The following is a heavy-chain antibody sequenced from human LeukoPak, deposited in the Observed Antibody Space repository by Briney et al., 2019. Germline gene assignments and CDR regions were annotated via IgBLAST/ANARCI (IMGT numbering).Heavy chain of an antibody. Sequence: PGRSLRLSCAASGFTFSSYAMHWVRQAPGKGLEWVAVISYDGSNKYYADSVKGRFTISRDNSKNTLYLQMNSLRAEDTAVYYCARVSRIAVAGTGVYWGQGTLVTVSS. J-gene: IGHJ4*02. CDR1: GFTFSSYA. CDR3: ARVSRIAVAGTGVY. V-gene: IGHV3-30-3*01. D-gene: IGHD6-19*01. CDR2: ISYDGSNK.